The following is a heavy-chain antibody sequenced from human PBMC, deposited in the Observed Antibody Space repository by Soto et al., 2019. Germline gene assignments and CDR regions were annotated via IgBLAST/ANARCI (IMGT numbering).Heavy chain of an antibody. CDR3: ATSYGSGYRAFDY. J-gene: IGHJ4*02. Sequence: QVQMVQSGAEVKKPGSSVKVSCKASGDTFSFYTINWVRQAPGLGLEWMGRVNPILSMSNYAQKFQGRVTMTVDKSTSTAYMELRSLRSEDTAFYYCATSYGSGYRAFDYWGQGALVTVSS. V-gene: IGHV1-69*02. CDR1: GDTFSFYT. D-gene: IGHD3-10*01. CDR2: VNPILSMS.